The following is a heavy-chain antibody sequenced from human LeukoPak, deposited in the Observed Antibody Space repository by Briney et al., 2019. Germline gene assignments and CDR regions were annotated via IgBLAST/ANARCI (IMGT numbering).Heavy chain of an antibody. Sequence: GGSLRLSCAASGFTFSSYSMNWVRQAPGKGLEWVSYISSSSSTIYYADSVKGRFTISRDNAKNSLYLQMNSLRAEDTAVYYCARDKGDYGSGSYYRGVDYWGQGTLVTVSS. CDR3: ARDKGDYGSGSYYRGVDY. V-gene: IGHV3-48*01. D-gene: IGHD3-10*01. J-gene: IGHJ4*02. CDR2: ISSSSSTI. CDR1: GFTFSSYS.